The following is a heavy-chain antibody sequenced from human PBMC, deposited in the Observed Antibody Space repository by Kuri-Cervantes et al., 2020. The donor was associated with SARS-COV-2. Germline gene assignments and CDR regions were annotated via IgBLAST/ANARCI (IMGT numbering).Heavy chain of an antibody. V-gene: IGHV3-53*01. CDR1: GGSISSNY. Sequence: ETLSLTCTVSGGSISSNYMSWVRQAPGKGLEWVSVIYSGGSTYYADSVKGRFTISRDNAKNSLYLQMNSLRDEDTAVYYCARDGIAAAVDYWGQGTLVTVSS. J-gene: IGHJ4*02. CDR3: ARDGIAAAVDY. CDR2: IYSGGST. D-gene: IGHD6-13*01.